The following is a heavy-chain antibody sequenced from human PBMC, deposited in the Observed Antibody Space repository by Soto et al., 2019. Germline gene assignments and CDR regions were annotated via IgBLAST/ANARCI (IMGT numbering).Heavy chain of an antibody. CDR2: MYDSGSI. Sequence: SETLSLTCTVSDGSISRHYWTWIRQPPEKGLEWIGYMYDSGSINYNPSLKSRVTISVDTSKNQFSLKLSSVAAADTAVYYCASQNYDSSGYYYPDDAFDLWGPGTLVTVSS. D-gene: IGHD3-22*01. CDR3: ASQNYDSSGYYYPDDAFDL. J-gene: IGHJ3*01. CDR1: DGSISRHY. V-gene: IGHV4-59*11.